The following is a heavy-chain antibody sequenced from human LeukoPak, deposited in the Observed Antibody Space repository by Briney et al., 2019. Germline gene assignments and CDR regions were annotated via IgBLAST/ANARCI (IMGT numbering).Heavy chain of an antibody. CDR3: AKALTSGWYLDAFNI. Sequence: GGSLRLSCAASGFTFSSYAMSWVRQAPGKGLEWVAVISYDGSNKYYADSVKGRFTISRDNSKNTLFLEMNSLRAEDTAVYYCAKALTSGWYLDAFNIWGQGTMVTVSS. CDR2: ISYDGSNK. CDR1: GFTFSSYA. V-gene: IGHV3-30*18. D-gene: IGHD6-19*01. J-gene: IGHJ3*02.